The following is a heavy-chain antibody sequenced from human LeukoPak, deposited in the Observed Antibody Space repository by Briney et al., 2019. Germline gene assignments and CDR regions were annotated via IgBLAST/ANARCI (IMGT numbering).Heavy chain of an antibody. CDR3: ATGDYYYMDV. CDR1: GYSISSGYY. J-gene: IGHJ6*03. V-gene: IGHV4-38-2*02. CDR2: IYYSGST. Sequence: PSETLSLTCTVSGYSISSGYYWGWIRQPPGKGLEWIGSIYYSGSTYYNPSLKSRLTISVDTSKNQFSLKLSSVTAADTAVYYCATGDYYYMDVWGKGTTVTISS.